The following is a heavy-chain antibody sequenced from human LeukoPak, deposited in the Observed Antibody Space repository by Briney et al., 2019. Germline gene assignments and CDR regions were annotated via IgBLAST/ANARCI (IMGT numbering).Heavy chain of an antibody. D-gene: IGHD1-26*01. CDR1: GGSFSGYY. CDR3: ARVGAPPTHFDY. J-gene: IGHJ4*02. Sequence: SETLSLTCAVYGGSFSGYYWSWIRQPPGKGLEWIGEINHSGSTNYNPSLKSRVTISVDTSKNQFSLKLSSVTAADTAVYYCARVGAPPTHFDYRGQGTLVTVSS. V-gene: IGHV4-34*01. CDR2: INHSGST.